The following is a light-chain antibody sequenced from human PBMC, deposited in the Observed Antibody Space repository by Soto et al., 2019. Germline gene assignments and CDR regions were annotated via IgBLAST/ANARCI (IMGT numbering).Light chain of an antibody. V-gene: IGKV3-11*01. Sequence: EIVLTQSPATLSLSPGERATLSCRASQSVSSYLAWYQQKPGQAPRLLIYDASNRATGIPARFSGSGSGTEFTLTINSLQSEDFAVYYCHQYFSWPRGTFGQGTKVDNK. J-gene: IGKJ1*01. CDR3: HQYFSWPRGT. CDR1: QSVSSY. CDR2: DAS.